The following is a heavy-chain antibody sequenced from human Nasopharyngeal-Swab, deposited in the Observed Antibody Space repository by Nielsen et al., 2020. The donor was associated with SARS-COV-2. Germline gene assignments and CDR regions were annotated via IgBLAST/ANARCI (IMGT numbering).Heavy chain of an antibody. J-gene: IGHJ6*02. D-gene: IGHD2-15*01. CDR3: AKVVAAHYYYYGMDV. V-gene: IGHV3-9*01. Sequence: VRQAPGKSLEWVSGISWNSGSIGYADSVKGRFTISRDNAKNSLYLQMNSLRAEDTALYYCAKVVAAHYYYYGMDVWGQGTTVTVSS. CDR2: ISWNSGSI.